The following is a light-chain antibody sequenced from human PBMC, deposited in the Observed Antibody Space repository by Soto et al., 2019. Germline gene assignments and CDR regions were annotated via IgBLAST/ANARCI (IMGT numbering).Light chain of an antibody. CDR1: ESVSGSY. CDR2: GAS. V-gene: IGKV3-20*01. J-gene: IGKJ4*01. Sequence: EIVLTQSPGTLSLSRGERATLSCRASESVSGSYLAWYQQKPGQAPRLLIYGASSRATGIPDRFSGSGSGTDFTLAISRLEPEDFAVYYCQQYGTSLITFGGGTKVEIK. CDR3: QQYGTSLIT.